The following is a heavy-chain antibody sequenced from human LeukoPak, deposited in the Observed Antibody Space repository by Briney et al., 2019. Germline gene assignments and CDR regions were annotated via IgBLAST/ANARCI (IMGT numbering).Heavy chain of an antibody. CDR2: ISSRGSTI. V-gene: IGHV3-11*01. CDR3: ARDLGYCRSTSCYSGASDAFDI. CDR1: GFTFSAYY. D-gene: IGHD2-2*01. Sequence: GGSLRLSCAASGFTFSAYYTSWIRKAPGKGLEWVSYISSRGSTIYYADSVKGRFTISRDNAKNSLYLHMTSMRAEDTAVYYSARDLGYCRSTSCYSGASDAFDIWGQGTMVTVSS. J-gene: IGHJ3*02.